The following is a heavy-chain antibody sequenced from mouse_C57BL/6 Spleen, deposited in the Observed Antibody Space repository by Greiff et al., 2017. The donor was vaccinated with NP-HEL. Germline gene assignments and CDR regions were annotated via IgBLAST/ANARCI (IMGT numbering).Heavy chain of an antibody. J-gene: IGHJ1*03. CDR3: ARYGSSPSYGYLDV. CDR1: GFSLTSYG. CDR2: IWSGGST. D-gene: IGHD1-1*01. V-gene: IGHV2-2*01. Sequence: VQLQQSGPGLVQPSQSLSIPCTVSGFSLTSYGVHWVRQSPGKGLEWLGVIWSGGSTDYNAAFISRLRISQDNSKSKVFFKMYSLQADDTAIDYGARYGSSPSYGYLDVWGKGTTVTVSS.